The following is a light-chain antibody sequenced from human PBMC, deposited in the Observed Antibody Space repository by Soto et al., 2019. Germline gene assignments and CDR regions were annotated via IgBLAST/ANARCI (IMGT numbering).Light chain of an antibody. V-gene: IGLV1-44*01. CDR1: SSNIGSNT. J-gene: IGLJ1*01. Sequence: QSVLTQPPSASGTPGQRVTIPCSGSSSNIGSNTVNWYQQLPGTAPKLLIYGNNQRPSGVPDRFSGSKSGTSASLAISGLQSEDEADYYCAAWDDSLNGPNYVFGTGTKVTVL. CDR3: AAWDDSLNGPNYV. CDR2: GNN.